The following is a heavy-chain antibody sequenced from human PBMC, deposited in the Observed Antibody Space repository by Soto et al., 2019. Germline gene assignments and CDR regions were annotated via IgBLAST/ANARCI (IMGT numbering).Heavy chain of an antibody. CDR3: ARIITAAGGRRAFEL. V-gene: IGHV3-11*05. CDR2: INSSSSYT. Sequence: QVQLVESGGGLVKPGGSLRLSCAASGFTFSDYYMSWIRQAPGKGLEWVSYINSSSSYTNYADSVKGRFTISRDNAKNSLYLQMNSLRAEDTALYYCARIITAAGGRRAFELWGRGTLVTVSS. D-gene: IGHD6-13*01. CDR1: GFTFSDYY. J-gene: IGHJ2*01.